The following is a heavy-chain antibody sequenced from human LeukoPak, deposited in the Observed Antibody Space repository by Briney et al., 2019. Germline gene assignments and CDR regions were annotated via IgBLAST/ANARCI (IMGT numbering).Heavy chain of an antibody. CDR1: GFTFSSYG. CDR2: ISYDGSNK. D-gene: IGHD1-26*01. CDR3: AKDRGSGSYSTDYYGMDV. J-gene: IGHJ6*02. Sequence: PGGSLRLSCAASGFTFSSYGMHWVRQAPGKGLEWVAVISYDGSNKYYADSVKGRFTISRDNSKNTLYLQMNSLRAEDTAVYYCAKDRGSGSYSTDYYGMDVWGQGTTVTVSS. V-gene: IGHV3-30*18.